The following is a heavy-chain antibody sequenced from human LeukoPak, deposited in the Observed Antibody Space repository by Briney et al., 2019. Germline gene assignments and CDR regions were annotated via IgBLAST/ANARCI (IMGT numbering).Heavy chain of an antibody. J-gene: IGHJ6*02. CDR2: IYHSGST. CDR1: GGSISSGGYY. CDR3: ARDSRGCSSTSCYSYGMDV. V-gene: IGHV4-31*03. Sequence: SETLSLTCTVSGGSISSGGYYWSWIRQHPGKGLEWIGYIYHSGSTYYNPSLKSRVTISVDTSKNQFSLKLSSVTAADTAVYYCARDSRGCSSTSCYSYGMDVWGQGTTVTVSS. D-gene: IGHD2-2*01.